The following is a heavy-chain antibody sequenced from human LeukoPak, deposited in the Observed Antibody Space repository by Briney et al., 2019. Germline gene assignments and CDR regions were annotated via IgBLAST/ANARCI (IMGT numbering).Heavy chain of an antibody. J-gene: IGHJ4*02. Sequence: SVKVSCKSSGGILSSCVITWVRQAPGQGLEWMGGIHPTFGAPNYAQKFQGRGMITTDESTGTDYMELFSLTSEDTAVYYCARATGRGYTYGAAAYWGQGTLVTVSS. CDR2: IHPTFGAP. D-gene: IGHD5-18*01. CDR1: GGILSSCV. V-gene: IGHV1-69*05. CDR3: ARATGRGYTYGAAAY.